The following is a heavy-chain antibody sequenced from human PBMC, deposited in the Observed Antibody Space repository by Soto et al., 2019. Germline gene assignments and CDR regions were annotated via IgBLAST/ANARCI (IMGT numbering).Heavy chain of an antibody. CDR2: IISMFGTA. J-gene: IGHJ3*02. V-gene: IGHV1-69*01. D-gene: IGHD2-2*01. CDR3: ARTQGAEFQLLYAFDI. Sequence: QVQLVQSGAEVRKPGSSVKVSCKASGGTFSTYAISWVRQAPGQGLEWMGGIISMFGTAKYAQRFQGRFTITADGPTSTASMERTSLRSEDTAHYFCARTQGAEFQLLYAFDIWGQGTMVTVSS. CDR1: GGTFSTYA.